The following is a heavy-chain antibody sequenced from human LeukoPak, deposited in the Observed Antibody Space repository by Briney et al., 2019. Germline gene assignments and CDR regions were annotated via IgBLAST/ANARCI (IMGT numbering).Heavy chain of an antibody. CDR1: GGSFSGYY. CDR3: AKLWVRQYYYDSSGTANY. J-gene: IGHJ4*02. D-gene: IGHD3-22*01. Sequence: PSETLSLSCAVYGGSFSGYYWSWIRQPPGKGLEWIGEINHSGSTNYNPSLKSRVTISVDTSKNQFSLRLSSVTAADTAIYYCAKLWVRQYYYDSSGTANYWGQGTLVTVPS. CDR2: INHSGST. V-gene: IGHV4-34*01.